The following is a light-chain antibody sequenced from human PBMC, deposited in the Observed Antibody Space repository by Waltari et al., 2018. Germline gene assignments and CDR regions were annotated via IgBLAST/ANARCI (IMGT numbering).Light chain of an antibody. V-gene: IGKV3-15*01. CDR1: QSVINN. Sequence: EIVMTQSPATQSVSPGERVTLSCRASQSVINNLAWYQQKPGQAPRLLIYDASTRATGIPARFSGSGSGTEFTLTISTMQSEDFAVYYCQQYDNWPPWTFGQGTKVEIK. CDR2: DAS. J-gene: IGKJ1*01. CDR3: QQYDNWPPWT.